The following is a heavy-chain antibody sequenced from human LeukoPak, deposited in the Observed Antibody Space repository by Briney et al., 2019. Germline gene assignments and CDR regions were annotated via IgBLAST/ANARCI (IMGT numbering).Heavy chain of an antibody. CDR3: ATRSGDFWSGYEN. J-gene: IGHJ4*02. Sequence: ASVKVSCKVSGYSLSDLNIQWVRQAPGKGLECMGGFDPEQATTIYAQKFQSRLTMTEEASTDTAYMELSSLNSEDTAVYYCATRSGDFWSGYENWGQGTLVTVSS. V-gene: IGHV1-24*01. CDR2: FDPEQATT. D-gene: IGHD3-3*01. CDR1: GYSLSDLN.